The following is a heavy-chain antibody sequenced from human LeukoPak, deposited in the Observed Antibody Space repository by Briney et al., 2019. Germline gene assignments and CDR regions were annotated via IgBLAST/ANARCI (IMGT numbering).Heavy chain of an antibody. J-gene: IGHJ4*02. CDR2: ISGSGGYI. D-gene: IGHD3-10*01. Sequence: GGSLRLSCAASGFAFSYYNMNWVRQAPGNGLELVSSISGSGGYIYYADSVKGRFTISRDNAKNSLYLQMNSLRVEDTAVYYCAGEGTGVLDYWGQGTLVTVSS. V-gene: IGHV3-21*01. CDR1: GFAFSYYN. CDR3: AGEGTGVLDY.